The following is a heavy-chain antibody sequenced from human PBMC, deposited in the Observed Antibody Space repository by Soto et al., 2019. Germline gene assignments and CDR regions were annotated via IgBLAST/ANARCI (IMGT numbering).Heavy chain of an antibody. Sequence: QVQLVESGGGVVQPGRSLRLSCAASGFTFSSYGLHWVRQAPGKGLEWVAVISYDGSNKDYADSVKGRFTISRDNSKNTLYLQMNSLRAEDTAVYYCARDYDYIWGSYSYFDYWGQGTLVTVSS. J-gene: IGHJ4*02. V-gene: IGHV3-30*03. CDR1: GFTFSSYG. D-gene: IGHD3-16*01. CDR2: ISYDGSNK. CDR3: ARDYDYIWGSYSYFDY.